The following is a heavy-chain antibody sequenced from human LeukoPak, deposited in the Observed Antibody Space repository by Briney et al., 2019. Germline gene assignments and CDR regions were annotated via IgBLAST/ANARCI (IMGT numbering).Heavy chain of an antibody. J-gene: IGHJ4*02. D-gene: IGHD3-3*01. CDR3: ARDHYDFWSGYPHLGY. V-gene: IGHV7-4-1*02. Sequence: ASVKVSCKASGYTFTTYAIHWVRQAPGQGPEYMGFIITNTGNPTYAQGFTGRFVFSLDTSVSTAYLQISSLKAEDTAVYYCARDHYDFWSGYPHLGYWGQGTLVTVSS. CDR2: IITNTGNP. CDR1: GYTFTTYA.